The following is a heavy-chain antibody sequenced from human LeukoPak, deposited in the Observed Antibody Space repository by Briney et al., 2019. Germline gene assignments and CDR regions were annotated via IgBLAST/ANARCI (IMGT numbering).Heavy chain of an antibody. D-gene: IGHD2-2*01. J-gene: IGHJ4*02. Sequence: ASVKVSCKASGYTFPTYGISWVRQAPGQGLEWIGWISAYNGNTNYAQKLQGRVTMTTDTSTTTAYMELRSLRSDDTAMYYCARESRRCSSTNCYFDYWGQGTLVTVSS. CDR2: ISAYNGNT. CDR3: ARESRRCSSTNCYFDY. V-gene: IGHV1-18*01. CDR1: GYTFPTYG.